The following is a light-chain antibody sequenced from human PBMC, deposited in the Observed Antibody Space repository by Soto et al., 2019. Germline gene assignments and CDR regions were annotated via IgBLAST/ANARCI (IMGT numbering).Light chain of an antibody. Sequence: QSALTQPPSVSESPGQSITISYTGTSSDVGGYNYVSWYQQHPVKAPKLMIYDVTNRPSGVSDRFSGSKSGNTASLTISGLQAEDEADYYCSSYTSSSTPYVFGTGTKVTVL. J-gene: IGLJ1*01. CDR1: SSDVGGYNY. V-gene: IGLV2-14*01. CDR3: SSYTSSSTPYV. CDR2: DVT.